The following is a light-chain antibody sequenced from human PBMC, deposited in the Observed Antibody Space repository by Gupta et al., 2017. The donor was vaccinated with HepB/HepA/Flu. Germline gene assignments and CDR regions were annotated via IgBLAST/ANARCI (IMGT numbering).Light chain of an antibody. CDR2: DVN. J-gene: IGLJ2*01. CDR1: SSDIGAYYY. CDR3: SSYASSQIML. V-gene: IGLV2-14*03. Sequence: QPALAQPASVPGSPGQSITIPCTGTSSDIGAYYYVSWYQQHPGTGPKLIIYDVNIRPSGVSSRFSGSKSGNTASLTISGLQAEDEADYYCSSYASSQIMLFGGGTKLTVL.